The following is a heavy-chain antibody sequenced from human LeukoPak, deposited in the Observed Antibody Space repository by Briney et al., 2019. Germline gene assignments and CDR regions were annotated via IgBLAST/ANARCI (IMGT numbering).Heavy chain of an antibody. CDR2: INHSGST. V-gene: IGHV4-34*01. J-gene: IGHJ4*02. Sequence: GGSXXGYYWSWIRQPPGKGLEWIGEINHSGSTNYNPSLKSRVTISVDTSKNQFSLKLSSVTAADTAVYYCARYGRTTTVTNPYYFDYWGQGTLVAVSS. D-gene: IGHD4-17*01. CDR1: GGSXXGYY. CDR3: ARYGRTTTVTNPYYFDY.